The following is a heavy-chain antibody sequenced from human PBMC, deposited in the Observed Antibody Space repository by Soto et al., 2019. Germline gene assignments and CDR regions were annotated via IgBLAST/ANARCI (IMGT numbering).Heavy chain of an antibody. CDR3: ARGTMVYAIDAFDI. CDR2: INHSGST. CDR1: GGSFSGYY. D-gene: IGHD2-8*01. J-gene: IGHJ3*02. Sequence: SETLSLTCAVYGGSFSGYYWSWIRQPPGKGLEWIGEINHSGSTNYNPSLKSRVTISVDTSKNQFSLKLSSVTAADTAVYYCARGTMVYAIDAFDIWGQGTMVTVSS. V-gene: IGHV4-34*01.